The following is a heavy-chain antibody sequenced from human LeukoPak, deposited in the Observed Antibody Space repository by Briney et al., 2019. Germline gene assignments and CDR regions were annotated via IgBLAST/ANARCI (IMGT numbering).Heavy chain of an antibody. D-gene: IGHD2-15*01. J-gene: IGHJ6*03. CDR1: GFTFDDYA. V-gene: IGHV3-43*02. CDR3: AKDLFIARGYFYYMDV. CDR2: ISGDGGRT. Sequence: PGGSLRLSCAASGFTFDDYAMHWVRQPPGKGLEWVSLISGDGGRTYYADSVKGRFTVSRDNSKNTLYLQMNSLGTEDTALYYCAKDLFIARGYFYYMDVWGKGTRSPSP.